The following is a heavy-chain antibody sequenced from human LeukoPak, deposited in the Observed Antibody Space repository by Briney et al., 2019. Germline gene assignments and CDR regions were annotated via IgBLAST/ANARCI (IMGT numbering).Heavy chain of an antibody. J-gene: IGHJ4*02. Sequence: PGGSLRLSCAASGFTVSSNYMSWVRQAPGKGLEWVSVIYSGGSTYYADSVKGRFTISRDNSKNTLYLEMNSLRAEDTAVYYCAKGGGSGYYDSSAYCFDYWGQGTLVTVTS. CDR2: IYSGGST. V-gene: IGHV3-66*01. CDR1: GFTVSSNY. D-gene: IGHD3-22*01. CDR3: AKGGGSGYYDSSAYCFDY.